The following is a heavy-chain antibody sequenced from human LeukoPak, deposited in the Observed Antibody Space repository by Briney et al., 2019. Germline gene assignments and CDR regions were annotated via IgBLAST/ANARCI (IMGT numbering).Heavy chain of an antibody. CDR3: ARDWGNWNYDY. D-gene: IGHD1-7*01. Sequence: GGSLRLSCAASGFTFKSYWMYWVRQAPGKGLVWVSRINSDGSTTSYADSVKGRFTISRDNSKNTLYLQMNSLRAEDTAVYYCARDWGNWNYDYWGQGTLVTVSS. CDR2: INSDGSTT. V-gene: IGHV3-74*01. J-gene: IGHJ4*02. CDR1: GFTFKSYW.